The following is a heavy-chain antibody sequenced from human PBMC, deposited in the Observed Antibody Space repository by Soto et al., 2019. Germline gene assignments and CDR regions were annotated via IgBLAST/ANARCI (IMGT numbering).Heavy chain of an antibody. D-gene: IGHD5-12*01. J-gene: IGHJ4*02. CDR3: ARYQGHIGYDLLDY. Sequence: EGQLVESGGGLVQPGGSLRLSCAASELTFSTYWMTWVRQAPGKGLEWVANIKHDGGERSYGDSVKGRFTISKDNAQDPQHLHMSRPSVDDTAVNFCARYQGHIGYDLLDYWGQVTLVTV. CDR2: IKHDGGER. V-gene: IGHV3-7*01. CDR1: ELTFSTYW.